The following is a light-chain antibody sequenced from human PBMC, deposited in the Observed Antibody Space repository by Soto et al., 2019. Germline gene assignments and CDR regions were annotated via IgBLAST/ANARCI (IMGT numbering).Light chain of an antibody. Sequence: QSALTQPPSASGSPGQSVTISCTGTSSDVGYYKYVSWYQQHPGKAPKLMIYEVSKRPSGVPDRFSGSKSGNTASLTVSGLQAEDEADYYCSSYAGRNNFVFGSGTKVTVL. CDR3: SSYAGRNNFV. J-gene: IGLJ1*01. CDR1: SSDVGYYKY. CDR2: EVS. V-gene: IGLV2-8*01.